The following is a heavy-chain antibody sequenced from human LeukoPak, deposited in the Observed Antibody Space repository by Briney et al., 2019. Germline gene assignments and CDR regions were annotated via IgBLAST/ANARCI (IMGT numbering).Heavy chain of an antibody. J-gene: IGHJ6*03. CDR1: GYTFTSYD. V-gene: IGHV1-8*01. D-gene: IGHD3-9*01. CDR2: MNPNSGNT. CDR3: ARRLRYFDWSSNYYYYYMDV. Sequence: ASVKVSCKASGYTFTSYDINWVRQATGQGLEWMGWMNPNSGNTGYAQKFQGRVTMTRNTSISTAYMELSSLRSEDTAVYYCARRLRYFDWSSNYYYYYMDVWGKGTTVTVSS.